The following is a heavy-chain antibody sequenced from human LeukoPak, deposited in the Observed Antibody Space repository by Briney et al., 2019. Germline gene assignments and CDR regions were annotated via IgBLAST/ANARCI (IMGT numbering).Heavy chain of an antibody. CDR2: INHSGST. J-gene: IGHJ4*02. CDR1: GFTFSSYS. Sequence: GSLRLSCAASGFTFSSYSMNWVRQAPGKGLEWIGEINHSGSTNYNPSLKSRVTISVDTSKNQFSLKLSSVTAADTAVYYCARGRSLWFGELSGRFGYWGQGTLVTVSS. CDR3: ARGRSLWFGELSGRFGY. V-gene: IGHV4-34*01. D-gene: IGHD3-10*01.